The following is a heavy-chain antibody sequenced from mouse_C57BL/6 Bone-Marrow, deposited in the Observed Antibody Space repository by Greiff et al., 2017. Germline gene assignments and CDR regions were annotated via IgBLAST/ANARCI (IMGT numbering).Heavy chain of an antibody. CDR2: INPNNGGT. D-gene: IGHD2-2*01. CDR1: GYTFTDYN. Sequence: EVQLQQSGPELVKPGASVKLSCKASGYTFTDYNMHWVKQSHGKSLEWIGYINPNNGGTSYNQKFKGKATLTVNKSSSTAYMELRSLTSEDSAVYYWGNEVLWLRRYYYAMGYWGQGTSVTVSA. J-gene: IGHJ4*01. V-gene: IGHV1-22*01. CDR3: GNEVLWLRRYYYAMGY.